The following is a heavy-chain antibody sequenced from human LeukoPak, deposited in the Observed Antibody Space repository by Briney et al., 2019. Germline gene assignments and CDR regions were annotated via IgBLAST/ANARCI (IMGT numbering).Heavy chain of an antibody. CDR3: ARAARQGFTMIVVPFFYFDL. J-gene: IGHJ2*01. CDR1: GGSISSGASA. V-gene: IGHV4-31*03. Sequence: PSETLSLTCTVTGGSISSGASAWGWIRQHPKRGLEWVGYINHSGSTYYNPSLGSRVTMSVDTSKNQFSQKLSSVTAADSAVYYCARAARQGFTMIVVPFFYFDLWGRGTLVTVSS. D-gene: IGHD3-22*01. CDR2: INHSGST.